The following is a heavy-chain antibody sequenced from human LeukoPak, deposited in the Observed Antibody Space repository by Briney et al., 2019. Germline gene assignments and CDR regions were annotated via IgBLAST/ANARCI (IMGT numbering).Heavy chain of an antibody. CDR2: IIPIFGTA. V-gene: IGHV1-69*05. CDR1: GGTFSSYA. CDR3: ARGLRQPKAPFDY. D-gene: IGHD6-25*01. J-gene: IGHJ4*02. Sequence: ASVKVSCKASGGTFSSYAISWVRQAPGQGLEWMGRIIPIFGTANYAQKFQGRVTITTDESTSTAYMELSSLRSEDTAVYYCARGLRQPKAPFDYWGQGTLVTVSS.